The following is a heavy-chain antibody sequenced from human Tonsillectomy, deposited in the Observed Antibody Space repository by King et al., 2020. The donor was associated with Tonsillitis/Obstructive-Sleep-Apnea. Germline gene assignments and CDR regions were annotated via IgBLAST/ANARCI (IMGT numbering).Heavy chain of an antibody. V-gene: IGHV3-21*01. CDR1: GFTFSSYS. J-gene: IGHJ4*02. Sequence: EVQLVESGGGLVKPGGSLRLSCEASGFTFSSYSMNWVRQAPGKGLEWVSSISSSGSYIYYADSLKGRFTISRDNAKNSLYLQMNSLRAEDTAVYYCARDSGEYFDYWAREPWSPSPQ. CDR2: ISSSGSYI. D-gene: IGHD7-27*01. CDR3: ARDSGEYFDY.